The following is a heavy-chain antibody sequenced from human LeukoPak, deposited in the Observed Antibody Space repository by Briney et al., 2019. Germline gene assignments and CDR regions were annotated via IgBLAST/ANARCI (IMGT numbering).Heavy chain of an antibody. V-gene: IGHV4-39*01. D-gene: IGHD1-26*01. Sequence: SESLSLTCTVSGGSIGRSYYWAWIRQTPVKTLDWIGSIDSGGDTDHNPSLKSRVTMSVDSSKKHFSLRLTSLTATDTGIYYCARHASGVFDHWGQGTLVTVSS. CDR3: ARHASGVFDH. J-gene: IGHJ4*02. CDR1: GGSIGRSYY. CDR2: IDSGGDT.